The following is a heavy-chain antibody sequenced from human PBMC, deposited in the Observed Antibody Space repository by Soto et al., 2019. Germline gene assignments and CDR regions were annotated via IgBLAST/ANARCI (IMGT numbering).Heavy chain of an antibody. CDR1: GYTFTSYA. D-gene: IGHD5-12*01. V-gene: IGHV1-3*01. Sequence: ASVKVSCKASGYTFTSYAMHWVRQAPGQRLEWMGWINAGNGNTKYSQKFQGRVTITRDTSASTAYMELSSLRSEDTAVYYCARELLGEYRGYDSVLPPPAFDYWGQGTLVTVSS. CDR2: INAGNGNT. CDR3: ARELLGEYRGYDSVLPPPAFDY. J-gene: IGHJ4*02.